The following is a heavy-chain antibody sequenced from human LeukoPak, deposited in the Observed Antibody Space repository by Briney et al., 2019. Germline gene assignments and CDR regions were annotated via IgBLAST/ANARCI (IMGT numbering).Heavy chain of an antibody. CDR1: GFTFDDYA. CDR3: ASFNWNYGYY. D-gene: IGHD1-7*01. J-gene: IGHJ4*02. CDR2: ISWNSGSI. V-gene: IGHV3-9*01. Sequence: QPGRSLRLSCAASGFTFDDYAMHWVRQAPGKGLEWVSGISWNSGSIGYADSVKGRFTISRDNAKNSLYLQMNSLRAEDTALYYCASFNWNYGYYWGQGTLVTVSS.